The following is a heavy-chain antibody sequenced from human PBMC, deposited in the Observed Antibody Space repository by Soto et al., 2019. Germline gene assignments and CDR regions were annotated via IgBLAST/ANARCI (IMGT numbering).Heavy chain of an antibody. J-gene: IGHJ4*02. V-gene: IGHV3-74*01. D-gene: IGHD3-22*01. Sequence: EVQLVESGGGLVQPGGSLRLSCAASGFTFSSYWMHWVRQAPGKGLVWVSRINSDGSSTSYADSVKGRFTISRDNAKNALDLQMNSLSAEDTAVYYCAIRASYYDSSGDFVYWGQGTLVTVSS. CDR1: GFTFSSYW. CDR2: INSDGSST. CDR3: AIRASYYDSSGDFVY.